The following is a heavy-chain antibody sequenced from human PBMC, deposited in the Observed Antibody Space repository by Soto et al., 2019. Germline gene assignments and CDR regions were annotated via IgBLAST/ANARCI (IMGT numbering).Heavy chain of an antibody. J-gene: IGHJ5*02. V-gene: IGHV4-34*01. D-gene: IGHD6-13*01. CDR1: GGSFNGCY. CDR2: INHSGST. CDR3: ARGRGAAAGTENNRKSLTKNGWFEP. Sequence: SETLSLTCAVYGGSFNGCYWSWIRQPPGKGLEWIGEINHSGSTNYNPSPKSRATISVDTSKNQFSRKLSSVTAADTAVYYCARGRGAAAGTENNRKSLTKNGWFEPWGKRTPVNVS.